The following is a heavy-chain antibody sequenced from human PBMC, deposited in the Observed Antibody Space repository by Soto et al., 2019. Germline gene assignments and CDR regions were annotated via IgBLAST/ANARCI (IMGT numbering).Heavy chain of an antibody. V-gene: IGHV2-5*02. CDR1: GFSLSTSGLG. Sequence: QITLKESGPTLVKPTQTLTLTCTFSGFSLSTSGLGVGGIRQPPGQALEWLALIYWDDDKRYSPSLKSRLTLTKDISKDKVVLTMTNMDPVDTGTYSCAHSRYSSSSLSLWGQGTLVTVSS. D-gene: IGHD6-6*01. J-gene: IGHJ4*02. CDR2: IYWDDDK. CDR3: AHSRYSSSSLSL.